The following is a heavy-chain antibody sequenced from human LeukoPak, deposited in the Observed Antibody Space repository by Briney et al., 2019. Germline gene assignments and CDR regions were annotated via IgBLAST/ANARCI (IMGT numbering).Heavy chain of an antibody. CDR3: ARDRVVGLGIDKAFDI. D-gene: IGHD2-15*01. CDR2: IISVFGTA. J-gene: IGHJ3*02. Sequence: ASVKVSCKASGGTFSSYAISWVRQAPGQGLEWMGGIISVFGTANYAQKFQGRVTITADESTSTAYMELSSLRSEDTAVYYCARDRVVGLGIDKAFDIWGHGTMVPVSS. V-gene: IGHV1-69*13. CDR1: GGTFSSYA.